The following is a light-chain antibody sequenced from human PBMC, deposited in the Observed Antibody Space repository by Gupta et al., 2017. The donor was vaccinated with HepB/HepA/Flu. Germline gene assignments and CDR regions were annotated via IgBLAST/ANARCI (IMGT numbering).Light chain of an antibody. Sequence: SSALPQPPSVSVSPGQTASITCSGDKLGDKYACWYQQKPGQSPVLVIYQDSKRPSGIPERFSGSNSGNTATLTISGPQARDEADYYCQAWDSSTAHVVFGGGTKLTVL. CDR1: KLGDKY. CDR2: QDS. V-gene: IGLV3-1*01. CDR3: QAWDSSTAHVV. J-gene: IGLJ2*01.